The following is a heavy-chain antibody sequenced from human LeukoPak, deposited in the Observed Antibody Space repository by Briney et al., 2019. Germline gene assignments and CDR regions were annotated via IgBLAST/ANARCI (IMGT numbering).Heavy chain of an antibody. D-gene: IGHD3-10*01. CDR2: IYYSGST. CDR3: ARGPMARHAFDF. CDR1: GGSISSSSYY. Sequence: SETLSLTCTVSGGSISSSSYYWGWIRQPPGKGLEWIGSIYYSGSTYYNPSLKNRITISLDTSENRFSLKLTSVTAADTALYYCARGPMARHAFDFWGQGTMVTVSS. J-gene: IGHJ3*01. V-gene: IGHV4-39*07.